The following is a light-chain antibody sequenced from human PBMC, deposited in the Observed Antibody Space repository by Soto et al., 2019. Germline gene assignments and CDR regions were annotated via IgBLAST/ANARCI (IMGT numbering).Light chain of an antibody. CDR1: QSVSSN. V-gene: IGKV3-15*01. Sequence: EIVMTQSPATLSVSPGERATLSCRASQSVSSNLAWYQQKPGQAPRLLIYGASTRATGIPARFSGSGSGTEFTLTISSLQSEDCAVYYCQQYNNWQTFGQGTKVDIK. CDR3: QQYNNWQT. J-gene: IGKJ1*01. CDR2: GAS.